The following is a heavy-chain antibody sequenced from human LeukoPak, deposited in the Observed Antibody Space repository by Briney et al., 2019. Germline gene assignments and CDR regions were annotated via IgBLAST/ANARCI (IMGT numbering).Heavy chain of an antibody. CDR2: IYPGDSDT. V-gene: IGHV5-51*01. J-gene: IGHJ4*02. Sequence: GESLKISCKGSGYSFTSYWIGWVRQMPGKGLEWMGIIYPGDSDTRYSPSFQGQVTISADKSISTAYLQWSSLKASDTAMYYCARLLPLDQLPHYFDHWGQGTLVTVSS. CDR1: GYSFTSYW. D-gene: IGHD2-2*01. CDR3: ARLLPLDQLPHYFDH.